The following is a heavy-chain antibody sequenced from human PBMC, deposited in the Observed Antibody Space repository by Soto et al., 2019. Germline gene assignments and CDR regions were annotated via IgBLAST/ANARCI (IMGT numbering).Heavy chain of an antibody. Sequence: QVQLVQSGAEVKKPGASVKVSCKASGYTFTSYYMHWVRQAPGQGLEWMGIINPSGGSTSYAQKFQGRVTMTRDTSTSTVYMELSSLRSEDTAMYYCARGEQTFLEWLSGPYYYYYYMDVWGKGTTVTVSS. D-gene: IGHD3-3*01. CDR2: INPSGGST. CDR1: GYTFTSYY. CDR3: ARGEQTFLEWLSGPYYYYYYMDV. V-gene: IGHV1-46*03. J-gene: IGHJ6*03.